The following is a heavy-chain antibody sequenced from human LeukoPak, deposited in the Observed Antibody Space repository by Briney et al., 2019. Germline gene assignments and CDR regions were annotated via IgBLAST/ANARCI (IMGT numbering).Heavy chain of an antibody. D-gene: IGHD2-21*01. CDR3: AKNVVVKRYFDY. Sequence: PGGSLRLSCAASGFTFCNHAMSWVRQAPGKGLQWVSVISGSGRTTEYADSVKGRFTISRDNSKNTLSLQMNSLRVEDTAIYYCAKNVVVKRYFDYWGQGTLITVSS. V-gene: IGHV3-23*01. CDR1: GFTFCNHA. CDR2: ISGSGRTT. J-gene: IGHJ4*02.